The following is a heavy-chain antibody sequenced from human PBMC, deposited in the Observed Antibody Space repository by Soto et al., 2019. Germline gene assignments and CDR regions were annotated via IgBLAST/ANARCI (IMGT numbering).Heavy chain of an antibody. CDR3: ARDRDNSNWPNFDS. CDR2: VLPFLDIT. CDR1: GGTFSIYT. D-gene: IGHD6-13*01. Sequence: QVQLVQSGSEVKKPGSSVRVSCKTSGGTFSIYTISWVRQAPGQGLEWMGRVLPFLDITSYSQRFQGRVTLXAXRSXTTAYMELSRLRSEDTAVYYCARDRDNSNWPNFDSWGQGTLVTVSS. V-gene: IGHV1-69*02. J-gene: IGHJ4*02.